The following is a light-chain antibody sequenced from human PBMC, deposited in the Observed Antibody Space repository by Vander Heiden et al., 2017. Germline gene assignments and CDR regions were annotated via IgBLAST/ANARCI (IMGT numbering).Light chain of an antibody. Sequence: DIQMTKPPSTLSASVGDRVTITCRASQSISSWLAWYQQKPGKAPKLLIYKASSLESGVPSRFSGSGSGTEFTLTISSLQPDDFAIYYCQQYNSYPWTFGQGTKVEIK. CDR2: KAS. CDR3: QQYNSYPWT. CDR1: QSISSW. J-gene: IGKJ1*01. V-gene: IGKV1-5*03.